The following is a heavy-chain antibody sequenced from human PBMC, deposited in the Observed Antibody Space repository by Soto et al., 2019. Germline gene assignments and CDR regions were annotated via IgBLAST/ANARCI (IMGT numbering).Heavy chain of an antibody. Sequence: PGGSLRLSCAASGFTFSSYAMSWVRQAPGKGLEWVSAISGSGGSTYYADSVKGRFTISRDDSKNTLYLQMNSLRAEDTAVYYCAKAATDSSSWYELYYYGMDVWGQGTTVTVSS. J-gene: IGHJ6*02. CDR1: GFTFSSYA. CDR2: ISGSGGST. CDR3: AKAATDSSSWYELYYYGMDV. D-gene: IGHD6-13*01. V-gene: IGHV3-23*01.